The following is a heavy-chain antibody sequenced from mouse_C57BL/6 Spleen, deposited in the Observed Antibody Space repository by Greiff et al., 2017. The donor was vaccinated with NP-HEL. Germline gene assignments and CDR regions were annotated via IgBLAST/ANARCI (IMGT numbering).Heavy chain of an antibody. CDR1: GFTFSDYG. CDR2: ISSGSSTI. Sequence: EVQVVESGGGLVKPGGSLKLSCAASGFTFSDYGMHWVRQAPETGLEWVAYISSGSSTIYYPDPLKGRFTISRDNAKNTLFLQMTSLRSEDTAMYYCARRHYYGSSGFAYWGQGTLVTVSA. CDR3: ARRHYYGSSGFAY. V-gene: IGHV5-17*01. J-gene: IGHJ3*01. D-gene: IGHD1-1*01.